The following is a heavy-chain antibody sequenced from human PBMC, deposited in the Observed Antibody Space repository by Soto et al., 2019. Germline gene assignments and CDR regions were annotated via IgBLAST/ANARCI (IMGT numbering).Heavy chain of an antibody. CDR2: INWNGGKT. CDR3: ARDPGSSWFNYFDS. V-gene: IGHV3-9*01. D-gene: IGHD6-19*01. CDR1: GFNFGNHA. J-gene: IGHJ4*02. Sequence: VQLVESGGGLVQPGKSLRLSCTVSGFNFGNHAMHWVRRAPEKGLEWVSSINWNGGKTGYADSVKGRFTISRDDAKNSLYLQMNSLTPEDNAFYYCARDPGSSWFNYFDSWGQGTLVSVSS.